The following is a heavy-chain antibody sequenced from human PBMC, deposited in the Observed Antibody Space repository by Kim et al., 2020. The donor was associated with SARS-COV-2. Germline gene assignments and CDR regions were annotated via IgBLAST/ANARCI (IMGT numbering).Heavy chain of an antibody. V-gene: IGHV6-1*01. CDR2: TYYRSKGYY. CDR1: GDRVASNNAG. Sequence: SQTLSLTCAISGDRVASNNAGWNWIRQSPSRGLEWLGRTYYRSKGYYEYAVSVKSRITINPDTSKNQFSLQPNSVIPEDTAVYYCARVAYISGQDNGVDVWGQGTTVTVSS. CDR3: ARVAYISGQDNGVDV. J-gene: IGHJ6*02. D-gene: IGHD3-16*01.